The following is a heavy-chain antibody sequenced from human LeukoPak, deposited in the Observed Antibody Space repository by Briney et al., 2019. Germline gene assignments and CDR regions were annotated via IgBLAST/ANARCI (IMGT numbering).Heavy chain of an antibody. J-gene: IGHJ4*02. Sequence: SVKVSCKASGGTFSGYAISWVRQAPGQGLEWMGGIIPIFGTANYAQKFQGRVTITADESTSTAYMELSSLRSEDTAVYYCARDGEDIAVAGTNYFDYWGQGTLVTVSS. D-gene: IGHD6-19*01. CDR3: ARDGEDIAVAGTNYFDY. V-gene: IGHV1-69*01. CDR2: IIPIFGTA. CDR1: GGTFSGYA.